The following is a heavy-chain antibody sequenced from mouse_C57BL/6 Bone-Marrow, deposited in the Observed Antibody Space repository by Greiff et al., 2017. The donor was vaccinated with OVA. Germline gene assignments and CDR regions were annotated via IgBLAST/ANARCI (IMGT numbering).Heavy chain of an antibody. CDR2: INPSNGGT. Sequence: QVQLQQPGPELVKPGASEKLSCKASGYTFTSYWMHWVKQRPGQGLEWIGNINPSNGGTNYNEKFKSKATLSVDKSSSTAYMQISSLTSEDSAVYYCARGYYGTFYAMDYWGQGTSVTVSS. CDR3: ARGYYGTFYAMDY. J-gene: IGHJ4*01. V-gene: IGHV1-53*01. D-gene: IGHD1-1*01. CDR1: GYTFTSYW.